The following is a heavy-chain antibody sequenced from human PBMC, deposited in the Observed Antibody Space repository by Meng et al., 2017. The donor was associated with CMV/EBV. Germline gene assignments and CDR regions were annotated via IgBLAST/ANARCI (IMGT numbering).Heavy chain of an antibody. V-gene: IGHV4-39*01. CDR2: VYYSGCT. CDR1: GGSISSSSYY. Sequence: SETLSLTSTVSGGSISSSSYYWGWIRQPPGKGLEWIGSVYYSGCTYYNPSLKSRVTISVDTSKNQFSLKLSSVTAAVTAVYYCARIAAEKSYYYYYGMDVWGQGTTVTVSS. J-gene: IGHJ6*02. D-gene: IGHD6-13*01. CDR3: ARIAAEKSYYYYYGMDV.